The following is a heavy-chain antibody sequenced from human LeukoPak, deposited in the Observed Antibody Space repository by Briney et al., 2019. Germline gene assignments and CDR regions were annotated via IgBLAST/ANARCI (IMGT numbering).Heavy chain of an antibody. CDR2: IYYSGST. V-gene: IGHV4-31*03. D-gene: IGHD3/OR15-3a*01. Sequence: SQTLSLTCTVSGGSISSGGYYWSWIRQHPGKGLEWIGYIYYSGSTYYNPSLKSRVTISVGTSKNQFSLKLSSVTAADTAVYYCARENVILAYGMDVWGQGTTVTVSS. CDR1: GGSISSGGYY. CDR3: ARENVILAYGMDV. J-gene: IGHJ6*02.